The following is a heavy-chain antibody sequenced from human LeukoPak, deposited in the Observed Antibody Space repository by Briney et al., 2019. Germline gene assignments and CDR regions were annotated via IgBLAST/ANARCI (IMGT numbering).Heavy chain of an antibody. J-gene: IGHJ4*02. V-gene: IGHV4-59*01. Sequence: SETLSLTCTVSGGSISGYYWSWIRQPPGKGLEWLAYIHYSGSTNYNPSLKSRVTISVDTSKNQFSLKLGSVTAADTAVYYCARGLYYYDSSGYIYWGQGTLVTVSS. CDR2: IHYSGST. CDR3: ARGLYYYDSSGYIY. D-gene: IGHD3-22*01. CDR1: GGSISGYY.